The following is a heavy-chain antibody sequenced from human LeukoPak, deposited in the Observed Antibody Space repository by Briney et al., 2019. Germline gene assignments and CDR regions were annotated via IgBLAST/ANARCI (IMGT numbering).Heavy chain of an antibody. D-gene: IGHD3-10*01. CDR2: INPSGGRT. Sequence: GASVKVSCKASGYTFTGYYMHWVRQAPGQGLEWMGIINPSGGRTSYTQKFQGRVTMTRDTSTSTVYMELSSLRSEDTAVYYCARDLGVIRGPDYWGQGTLVTVSS. J-gene: IGHJ4*02. CDR3: ARDLGVIRGPDY. CDR1: GYTFTGYY. V-gene: IGHV1-46*01.